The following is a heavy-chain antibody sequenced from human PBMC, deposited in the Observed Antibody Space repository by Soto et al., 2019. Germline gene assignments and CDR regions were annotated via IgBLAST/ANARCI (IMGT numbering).Heavy chain of an antibody. CDR1: GYTFTSYG. CDR2: ISAYNGNT. Sequence: ASVKVSCKASGYTFTSYGISWVRQAPGQGLEWMGWISAYNGNTNYAQKLQGRVTMTTDTSTSTAYMELRSLRSDDTAVYYCARDLHYDSSGYYYGMDVWGQGTTVTVSS. J-gene: IGHJ6*02. D-gene: IGHD3-22*01. CDR3: ARDLHYDSSGYYYGMDV. V-gene: IGHV1-18*01.